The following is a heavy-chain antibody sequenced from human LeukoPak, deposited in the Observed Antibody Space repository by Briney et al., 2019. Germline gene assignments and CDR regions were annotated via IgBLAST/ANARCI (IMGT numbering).Heavy chain of an antibody. J-gene: IGHJ4*02. Sequence: SETLSLTCTVSGGSISSYYWSRIRQPPGKGLEWIGYIYYSGSTNYNPSLKSRVTISVDTSKNQFSLKLSSVTAADTAVYYCARLLYSSSCYFDSWGQGTLVTVSS. D-gene: IGHD6-13*01. CDR2: IYYSGST. CDR1: GGSISSYY. V-gene: IGHV4-59*08. CDR3: ARLLYSSSCYFDS.